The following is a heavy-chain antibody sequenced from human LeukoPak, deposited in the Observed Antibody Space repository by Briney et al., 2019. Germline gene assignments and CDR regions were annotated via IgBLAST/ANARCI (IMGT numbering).Heavy chain of an antibody. CDR2: ISYSGST. CDR1: GGSISSSDYN. D-gene: IGHD2-2*01. CDR3: ARQRGYCGSNNCYAWFDP. Sequence: SETLSLTCTVSGGSISSSDYNWGWIRQPPGKGLEWIASISYSGSTYYNPSLKSRVAISVDTSKNQFSLKLSSVTAADTAVYSCARQRGYCGSNNCYAWFDPWGQGTLVTVSS. J-gene: IGHJ5*02. V-gene: IGHV4-39*01.